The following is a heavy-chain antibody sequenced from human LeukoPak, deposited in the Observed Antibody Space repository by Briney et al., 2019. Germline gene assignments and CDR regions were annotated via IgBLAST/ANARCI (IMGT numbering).Heavy chain of an antibody. CDR3: AKVGSGWPGYYFDY. J-gene: IGHJ4*02. CDR1: GFTFSSYA. CDR2: ISSNGGTT. V-gene: IGHV3-64*02. Sequence: GSLRLSCAASGFTFSSYAMHWVRLSPGKGLEYVSGISSNGGTTSYADSVQGRFTISRDNSKNTLYLQMGSLRGEDMAVYYCAKVGSGWPGYYFDYWGQGTLVTDPS. D-gene: IGHD6-19*01.